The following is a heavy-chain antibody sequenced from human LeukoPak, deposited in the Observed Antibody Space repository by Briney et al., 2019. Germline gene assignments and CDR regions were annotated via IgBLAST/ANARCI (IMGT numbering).Heavy chain of an antibody. D-gene: IGHD6-13*01. CDR1: GGSFSGYY. CDR2: INHSGST. Sequence: SETLSLTCAVYGGSFSGYYWSWIRQPPGKGLEWIGEINHSGSTNYNPSLKSRVTISVDTSKNQFSLKLSSVTAADTVVYYCARHRQRSRIAAAGHDYWGQGTLVTVSS. J-gene: IGHJ4*02. V-gene: IGHV4-34*01. CDR3: ARHRQRSRIAAAGHDY.